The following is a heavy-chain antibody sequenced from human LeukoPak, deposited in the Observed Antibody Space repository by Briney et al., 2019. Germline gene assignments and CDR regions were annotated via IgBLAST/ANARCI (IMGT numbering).Heavy chain of an antibody. CDR1: GFTFSSYA. CDR3: AKSSSIAARGQGGYYYYGMDV. CDR2: ISGSGGST. D-gene: IGHD6-6*01. J-gene: IGHJ6*02. Sequence: GGSLRLSCAASGFTFSSYAMSWVRQAPGKGLEWVSAISGSGGSTYYADSVKGRFTISRDNSKNTLYLQMNSLRAEDTAVYYCAKSSSIAARGQGGYYYYGMDVWGQGTTVTVSS. V-gene: IGHV3-23*01.